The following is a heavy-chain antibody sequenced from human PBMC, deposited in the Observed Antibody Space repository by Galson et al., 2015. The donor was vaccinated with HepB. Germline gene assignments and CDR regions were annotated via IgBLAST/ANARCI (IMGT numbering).Heavy chain of an antibody. CDR3: ARGGLATIGGPTFDY. CDR1: GYSFTTYI. J-gene: IGHJ4*02. D-gene: IGHD5-24*01. CDR2: ISGYDVNV. V-gene: IGHV1-18*01. Sequence: SVKVSCKASGYSFTTYIISWVRQAPGQGLEWMGWISGYDVNVRYAQKFQGRLTMTTDTSTSTAHLDLRSLRSDDSAVYYCARGGLATIGGPTFDYWGQGTLVTVSS.